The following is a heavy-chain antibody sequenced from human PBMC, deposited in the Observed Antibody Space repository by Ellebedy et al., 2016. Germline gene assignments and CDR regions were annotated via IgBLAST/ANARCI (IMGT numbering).Heavy chain of an antibody. CDR3: ARDRVQSASGSFGAFDI. D-gene: IGHD3-10*01. Sequence: ASVKVSCXASGYTFTNFGLNWVRQAPGQGLEWMGWISPYIGKPTYAHKLQGRVTMTTATSTSTAYLELRSLTSDDTAVYYCARDRVQSASGSFGAFDIWGQGTLVIVSS. CDR2: ISPYIGKP. J-gene: IGHJ3*02. CDR1: GYTFTNFG. V-gene: IGHV1-18*01.